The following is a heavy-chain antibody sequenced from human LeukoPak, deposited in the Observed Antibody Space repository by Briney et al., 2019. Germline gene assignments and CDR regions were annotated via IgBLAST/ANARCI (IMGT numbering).Heavy chain of an antibody. CDR3: ARLRGGYDILTGYFDY. J-gene: IGHJ4*02. V-gene: IGHV3-73*01. CDR2: IRSKANSYAT. D-gene: IGHD3-9*01. Sequence: GGSLRLSCAASGFTFSGSAMHWVRQASGKGLEWVGRIRSKANSYATAYAASVKGRFTISRDDSKNTAYLQMNSLKTEDTAVYYCARLRGGYDILTGYFDYWGQGTLVTVSS. CDR1: GFTFSGSA.